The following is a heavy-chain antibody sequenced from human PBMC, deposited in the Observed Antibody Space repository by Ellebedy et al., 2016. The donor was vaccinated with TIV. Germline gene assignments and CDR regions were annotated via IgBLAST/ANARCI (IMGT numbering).Heavy chain of an antibody. CDR3: ARAGPFGPWLRLYYYYYLEV. CDR2: VNLRGYS. V-gene: IGHV4-34*01. D-gene: IGHD3-9*01. J-gene: IGHJ6*03. CDR1: GGSLTNYY. Sequence: SETLSLTCAVSGGSLTNYYWSWIRQAPGKGLEWIGEVNLRGYSKYTPSLESRVSISVDTSKNQFSLRLTSVTAADTAVYYCARAGPFGPWLRLYYYYYLEVWGRGTTVTVS.